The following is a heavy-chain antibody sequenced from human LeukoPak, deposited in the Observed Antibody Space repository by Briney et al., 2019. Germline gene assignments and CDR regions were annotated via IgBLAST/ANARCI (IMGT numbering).Heavy chain of an antibody. J-gene: IGHJ4*02. V-gene: IGHV4-39*07. CDR1: GASISSSRYY. D-gene: IGHD3-16*01. Sequence: PSETLSLTCTVSGASISSSRYYWVWIRQPPGKGLEWIGSIYYSGSTNYNPSLKSRVTISVDTSKNQFSLKLSSVTAADTAVYYCARVITVRGVIFDYWGQGTLVTVSS. CDR3: ARVITVRGVIFDY. CDR2: IYYSGST.